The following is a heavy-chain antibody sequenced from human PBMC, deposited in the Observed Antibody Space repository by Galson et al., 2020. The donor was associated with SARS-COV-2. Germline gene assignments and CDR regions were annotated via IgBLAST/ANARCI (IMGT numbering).Heavy chain of an antibody. CDR2: IWYDGSNK. D-gene: IGHD3-3*01. Sequence: GESLKISCAASGFTFSSYGMHWVRQAPGKGLEWVAVIWYDGSNKYYADSVKGRFTISRDNSKNTLYLQMNSLRAEDTAVYYCAKDGGADFWSGLPNYYYYGMDVWGQGTTVTVSS. CDR3: AKDGGADFWSGLPNYYYYGMDV. V-gene: IGHV3-33*06. J-gene: IGHJ6*02. CDR1: GFTFSSYG.